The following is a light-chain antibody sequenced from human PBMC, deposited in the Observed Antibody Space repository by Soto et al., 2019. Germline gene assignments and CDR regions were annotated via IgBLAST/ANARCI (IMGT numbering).Light chain of an antibody. V-gene: IGKV3-15*01. Sequence: EIVMTQSPATLSVSPGERVTLSCRASQSVSNNFLAWYQQKPGQAPRLLIYDVSTRATGIPARFSGSGSGTEFTLTITSLQSEDFAVYYCQQYNKWPPLTFGGGTKVEIK. CDR3: QQYNKWPPLT. CDR2: DVS. CDR1: QSVSNN. J-gene: IGKJ4*01.